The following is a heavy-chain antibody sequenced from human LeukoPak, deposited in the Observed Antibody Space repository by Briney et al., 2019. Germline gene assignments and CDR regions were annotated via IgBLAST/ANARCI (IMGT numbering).Heavy chain of an antibody. CDR1: GGSIISYY. CDR3: ARRGVDYYDSSGYFGY. V-gene: IGHV4-59*08. D-gene: IGHD3-22*01. J-gene: IGHJ4*02. CDR2: IYYSGST. Sequence: SETLSLTCTVSGGSIISYYWSWIRQPPGKGLEWIGNIYYSGSTNYNPSLKSRVTISVDTSKNQFSLKLSSVTAADTAVYYCARRGVDYYDSSGYFGYWGQGTLVTVSS.